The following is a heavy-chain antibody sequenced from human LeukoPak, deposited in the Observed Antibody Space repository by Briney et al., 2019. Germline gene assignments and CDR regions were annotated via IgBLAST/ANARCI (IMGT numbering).Heavy chain of an antibody. Sequence: PSETLSLTCTVSGGSISSSSYYWGWIRQPPGKGLEWIGSIYYSGSIYYNPSLKSRVTISVDTSKNQFSLKLSSVTAADTAVYYCARHSSLRYFAWGMSDFNYWGQGTLVTVSS. CDR3: ARHSSLRYFAWGMSDFNY. CDR1: GGSISSSSYY. CDR2: IYYSGSI. D-gene: IGHD3-9*01. J-gene: IGHJ4*02. V-gene: IGHV4-39*01.